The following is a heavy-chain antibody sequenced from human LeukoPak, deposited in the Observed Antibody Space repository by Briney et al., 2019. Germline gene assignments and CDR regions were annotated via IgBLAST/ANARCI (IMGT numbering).Heavy chain of an antibody. CDR2: ISGSGGST. CDR3: AKDHPAIYGDYDLNYFDY. V-gene: IGHV3-23*01. CDR1: GFTFSSYA. J-gene: IGHJ4*02. D-gene: IGHD4-17*01. Sequence: GGSLRLSCAASGFTFSSYAMSWVRQAPGKGLEWVSAISGSGGSTYYADSVKGRFTISRDNSKNTLYLQMNSLRAEDTAVYYCAKDHPAIYGDYDLNYFDYWGQGTLVTVSS.